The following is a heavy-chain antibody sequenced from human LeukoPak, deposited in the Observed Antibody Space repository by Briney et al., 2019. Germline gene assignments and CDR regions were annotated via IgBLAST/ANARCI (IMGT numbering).Heavy chain of an antibody. Sequence: RGSLRLSCAASGFTFSTYWMHWVRQAPGKELVWVSRINGDGSTTDYADSVKGRFTISRDNAKNTLYLQMNSLRAEDTSVYYCATISRSVGSHFDYWGQGTLVTVSS. J-gene: IGHJ4*02. CDR1: GFTFSTYW. CDR2: INGDGSTT. D-gene: IGHD2-15*01. CDR3: ATISRSVGSHFDY. V-gene: IGHV3-74*01.